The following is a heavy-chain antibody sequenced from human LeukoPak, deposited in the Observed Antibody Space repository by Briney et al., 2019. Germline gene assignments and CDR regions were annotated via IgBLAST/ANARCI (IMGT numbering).Heavy chain of an antibody. Sequence: SETLSLTCTVSGGSSSSSSYYWGWIRQPPGKGLEWIGSIYYSGSTYYNPSLKSRVTISVDTSKNQFSLKLSSVTAADTAVYYCARRRSGWHFDYWGQGTLVTVSS. D-gene: IGHD6-19*01. J-gene: IGHJ4*02. CDR1: GGSSSSSSYY. CDR2: IYYSGST. V-gene: IGHV4-39*01. CDR3: ARRRSGWHFDY.